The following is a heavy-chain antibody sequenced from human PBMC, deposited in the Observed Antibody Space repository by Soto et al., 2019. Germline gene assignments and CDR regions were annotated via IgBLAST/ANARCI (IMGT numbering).Heavy chain of an antibody. CDR3: RGADCSSTSCYDNVRYGLAV. CDR2: ITASQGNA. D-gene: IGHD2-2*01. CDR1: GYTFTNYG. Sequence: QVQLVQSGPEVKNPGASLKVSCKASGYTFTNYGITWVRQAPGQGLAWMGWITASQGNANYAREVQGRLNLTRGTSTKTAAREGRSRRCDETAGNCARGADCSSTSCYDNVRYGLAVGGQGTTVIVSS. J-gene: IGHJ6*02. V-gene: IGHV1-18*01.